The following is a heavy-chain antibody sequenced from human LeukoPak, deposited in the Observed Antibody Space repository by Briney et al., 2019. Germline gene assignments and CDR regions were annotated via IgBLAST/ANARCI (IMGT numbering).Heavy chain of an antibody. J-gene: IGHJ4*02. V-gene: IGHV3-64D*09. CDR3: VKVAHCSGGSSYLWAASDH. D-gene: IGHD2-15*01. CDR2: LSRNGGST. Sequence: GGSLRLSCSASGFTFSTYGFHWVRQAPGKGLEYVSALSRNGGSTNYADSVKGRFTISRENSKNTLFLQMNSLRLEDTAIYHCVKVAHCSGGSSYLWAASDHWGQGALVTVPS. CDR1: GFTFSTYG.